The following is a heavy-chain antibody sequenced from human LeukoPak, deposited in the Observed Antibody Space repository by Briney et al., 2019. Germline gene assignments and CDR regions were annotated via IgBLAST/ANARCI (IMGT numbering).Heavy chain of an antibody. Sequence: SVKVSCKASGGTSNSYAISWVRQAPRQGLEWMGGIMPLFGTANYAQEFQGRVTFTTDESTSTAYMEVSSLRSEDTAVYYCASGSLGDGYGVGDYYQYMDVWGKGTTVTVTS. J-gene: IGHJ6*03. CDR2: IMPLFGTA. D-gene: IGHD5-24*01. CDR1: GGTSNSYA. CDR3: ASGSLGDGYGVGDYYQYMDV. V-gene: IGHV1-69*05.